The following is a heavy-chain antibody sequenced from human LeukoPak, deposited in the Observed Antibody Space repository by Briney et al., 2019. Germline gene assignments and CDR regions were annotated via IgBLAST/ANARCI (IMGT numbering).Heavy chain of an antibody. CDR1: GGSISSGSYY. CDR2: IYTSGST. D-gene: IGHD4-23*01. CDR3: ARGATTVVTHLDY. Sequence: SETLSLTCTVSGGSISSGSYYWSWIRQPAGKGLGWIGRIYTSGSTNYNPSLKSRVTISVDTSKNQFSLKLSSVTAADTAVYYCARGATTVVTHLDYWGQGTLVTVSS. V-gene: IGHV4-61*02. J-gene: IGHJ4*02.